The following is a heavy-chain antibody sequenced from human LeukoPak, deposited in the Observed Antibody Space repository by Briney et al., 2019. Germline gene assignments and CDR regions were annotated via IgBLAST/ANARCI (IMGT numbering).Heavy chain of an antibody. D-gene: IGHD5-24*01. V-gene: IGHV1-69*05. CDR3: VRGRDGYNHCDS. CDR2: FLPIFGTT. CDR1: GGAFRRLD. Sequence: SVKVSCKASGGAFRRLDLSWVRQAPGRGLEWMGGFLPIFGTTNYAHKFQGRVTITTDEATSTAYMDLTSLKSDDTAVYYCVRGRDGYNHCDSWGQGTQVTVSS. J-gene: IGHJ4*02.